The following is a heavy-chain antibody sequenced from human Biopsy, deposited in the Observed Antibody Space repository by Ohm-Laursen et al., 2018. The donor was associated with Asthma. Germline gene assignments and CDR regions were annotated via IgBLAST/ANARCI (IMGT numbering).Heavy chain of an antibody. CDR1: SGSGGYMRSGNYY. D-gene: IGHD6-13*01. J-gene: IGHJ6*02. CDR3: VRGSSSWHHGPFHYYYGLDV. V-gene: IGHV4-39*01. CDR2: IYYSGTT. Sequence: TLSLTCSLSSGSGGYMRSGNYYWGWIRQPPGKGLEWIGSIYYSGTTYYNPSLEGRVIVSADTSKNQFSLKLTSVTAADTAVYYCVRGSSSWHHGPFHYYYGLDVWGQGTTATVSS.